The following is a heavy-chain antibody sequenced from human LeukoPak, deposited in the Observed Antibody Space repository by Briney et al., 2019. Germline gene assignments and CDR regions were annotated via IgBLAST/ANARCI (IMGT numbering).Heavy chain of an antibody. V-gene: IGHV3-7*01. CDR3: AAHVNDAGDFGY. J-gene: IGHJ4*02. D-gene: IGHD2-8*01. Sequence: GGSLRLSCAASGFTFSSYWMTWVRRAPEKGLEWVANIKQDGSEKYYVDSVKGRFTISRDNAKISLFLRMNNLRAEDTAVYYCAAHVNDAGDFGYWGQGTLVAVSS. CDR1: GFTFSSYW. CDR2: IKQDGSEK.